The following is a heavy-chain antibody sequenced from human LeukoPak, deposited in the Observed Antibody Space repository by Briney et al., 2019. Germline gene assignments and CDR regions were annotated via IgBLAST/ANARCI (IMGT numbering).Heavy chain of an antibody. CDR3: ARGPGSSGWYGYYYYMDV. D-gene: IGHD6-19*01. CDR1: AGSFSSSTYY. CDR2: IYYSGST. V-gene: IGHV4-39*07. Sequence: SETLSLTCTVSAGSFSSSTYYWGWIRQPPGKGLEWIGTIYYSGSTYYNPSLKSRVTISVDTSKNQFSLKLSSVTAADTAVYYCARGPGSSGWYGYYYYMDVWGKGTTVTVSS. J-gene: IGHJ6*03.